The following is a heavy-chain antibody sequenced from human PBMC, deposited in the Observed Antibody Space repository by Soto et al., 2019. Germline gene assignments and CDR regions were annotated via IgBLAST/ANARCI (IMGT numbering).Heavy chain of an antibody. CDR1: GGSISSGGYS. V-gene: IGHV4-30-2*01. CDR3: ARFRGSAILDF. J-gene: IGHJ4*02. Sequence: SETLSLTCAVSGGSISSGGYSWSWIRQPPGKGLEWIGYLYYTGNTYYNPSLESRVTISVDTSKNQFSLELTSVTAADTAVYYCARFRGSAILDFWGQGTLVTVSS. CDR2: LYYTGNT. D-gene: IGHD2-2*02.